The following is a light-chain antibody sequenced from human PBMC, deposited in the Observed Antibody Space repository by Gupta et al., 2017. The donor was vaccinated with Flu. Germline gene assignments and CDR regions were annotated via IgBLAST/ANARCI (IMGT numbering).Light chain of an antibody. Sequence: VLTHSPATLSLSPGDIATLSCRASQSVKYYLVWYQQRHGQAPSLLIYGASIRATGVPVRFSGSGCWTDVTLTISSLQPEDFAVYYCRQRNDLFTFGGGTKLEIK. CDR2: GAS. CDR3: RQRNDLFT. J-gene: IGKJ4*01. V-gene: IGKV3-11*01. CDR1: QSVKYY.